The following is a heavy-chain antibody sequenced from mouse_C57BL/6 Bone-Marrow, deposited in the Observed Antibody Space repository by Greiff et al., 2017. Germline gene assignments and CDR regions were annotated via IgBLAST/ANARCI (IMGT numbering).Heavy chain of an antibody. CDR1: GFSLTSYG. J-gene: IGHJ4*01. CDR2: IWRGGST. V-gene: IGHV2-5*01. CDR3: ASFYDGYFYAMGY. D-gene: IGHD2-3*01. Sequence: QVQLQQSGPGLVQPSQSLSITCTVSGFSLTSYGVHWVRQSPGKGLEWLGVIWRGGSTDYNAAFMSRLSITKDNYKSQVFFKMNTLQADDTAIYYCASFYDGYFYAMGYWGQGTSVTVSS.